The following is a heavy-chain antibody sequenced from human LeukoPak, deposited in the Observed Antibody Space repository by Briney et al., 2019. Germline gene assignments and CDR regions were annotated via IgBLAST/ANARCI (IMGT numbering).Heavy chain of an antibody. V-gene: IGHV3-21*01. CDR3: ARGYVWGSYHRY. Sequence: GGSLRLSCAASGFTFSSYGMNWVRQAPGKGLEWVSSISSSSSYIYYADSVKGRFTISRDNAKNSLYLQMNSLRAEDTAVYYCARGYVWGSYHRYWGQGTLVTVSS. J-gene: IGHJ4*02. D-gene: IGHD3-16*02. CDR2: ISSSSSYI. CDR1: GFTFSSYG.